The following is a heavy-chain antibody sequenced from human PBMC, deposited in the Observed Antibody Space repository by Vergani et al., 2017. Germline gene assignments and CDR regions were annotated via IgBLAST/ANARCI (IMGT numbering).Heavy chain of an antibody. CDR1: GGSISSSSYY. CDR3: ARRGDYDSRGDYYGMDV. V-gene: IGHV4-39*01. D-gene: IGHD3-22*01. Sequence: QLQLQESGPGLVKPSETLSLTCTVSGGSISSSSYYWGWIRQPPGKGLEWIGSIYYSGSTYYNPSLKSRVTISVDTSKNQFSLKLSSVTAADTAVYYCARRGDYDSRGDYYGMDVWGQGTTVTVSS. J-gene: IGHJ6*02. CDR2: IYYSGST.